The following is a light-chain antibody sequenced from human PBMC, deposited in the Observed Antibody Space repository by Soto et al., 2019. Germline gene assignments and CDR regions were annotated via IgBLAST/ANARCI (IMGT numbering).Light chain of an antibody. Sequence: DIVMTQSPDSLAVSLGERATINCKSSQSLLAKSYNKNDLAWYQQKPGQPLKLLIHWASTRESGVPDRFSGSGSGTDFTLTSSSLQAEDVAVYYCQQYYSLPRTFGGGTKVEIK. CDR1: QSLLAKSYNKND. CDR2: WAS. J-gene: IGKJ4*01. CDR3: QQYYSLPRT. V-gene: IGKV4-1*01.